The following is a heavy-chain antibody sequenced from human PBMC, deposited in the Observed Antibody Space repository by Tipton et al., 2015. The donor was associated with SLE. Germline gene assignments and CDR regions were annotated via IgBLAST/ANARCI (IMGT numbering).Heavy chain of an antibody. CDR1: GYTFTAYY. J-gene: IGHJ5*02. CDR3: ARTSAFRNWFDP. CDR2: INPNSGGT. D-gene: IGHD2/OR15-2a*01. Sequence: QSGAEVKKPGASVKVSCKASGYTFTAYYMHWVRQAPGQGLEWMGRINPNSGGTNYAQRLQGRVTMTTDTSTSTAYMELRSLRSDDTAVYYCARTSAFRNWFDPWGQGTLVTVSS. V-gene: IGHV1-2*06.